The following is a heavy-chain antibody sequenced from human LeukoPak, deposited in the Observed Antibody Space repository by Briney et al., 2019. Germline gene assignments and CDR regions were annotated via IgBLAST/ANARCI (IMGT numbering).Heavy chain of an antibody. Sequence: GGSLRLSCVGSGFSFDNNAMTWVRQAPGKGPEWVSSITASAGTTDYAASVKGRFAISRDNSKNTLYLQMNSLRADDTAVYYCARSAGAWYGYDYWGQGNLVIVS. J-gene: IGHJ4*02. D-gene: IGHD5-18*01. V-gene: IGHV3-23*01. CDR3: ARSAGAWYGYDY. CDR1: GFSFDNNA. CDR2: ITASAGTT.